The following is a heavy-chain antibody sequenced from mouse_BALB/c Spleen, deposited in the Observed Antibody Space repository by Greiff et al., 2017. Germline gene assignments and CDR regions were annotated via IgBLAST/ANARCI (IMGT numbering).Heavy chain of an antibody. Sequence: EVKLMESGGGLVQPGGSRKLSCAASGFTFSSFGMHCVRQAPEKGLEWVAYISSGSSTIYYADTVKGRFTISRDNPKNTLFLQMTSLRSEDTAMYYCARGSSYGFDVWGAGTTVTVSS. CDR2: ISSGSSTI. J-gene: IGHJ1*01. V-gene: IGHV5-17*02. D-gene: IGHD1-1*01. CDR1: GFTFSSFG. CDR3: ARGSSYGFDV.